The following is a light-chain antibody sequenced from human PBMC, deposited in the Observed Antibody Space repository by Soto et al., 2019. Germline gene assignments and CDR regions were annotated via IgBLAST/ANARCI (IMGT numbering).Light chain of an antibody. V-gene: IGKV1-5*01. Sequence: DIQMKLSPSTLSASVGDRVTITCRASQSISSWLAWYQQKPGKAPKLLIYDASSLESGVPSRFSGSGSGTDFTLTISRLEPEDFAVYYCQQYGSSPWTFGQGTKVDIK. J-gene: IGKJ1*01. CDR1: QSISSW. CDR2: DAS. CDR3: QQYGSSPWT.